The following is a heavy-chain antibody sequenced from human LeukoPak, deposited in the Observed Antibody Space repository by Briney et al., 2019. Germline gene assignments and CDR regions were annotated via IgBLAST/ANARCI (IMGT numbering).Heavy chain of an antibody. CDR2: IFSGGTP. CDR3: ARGSSPDY. Sequence: GGSLRLSCAASGLTVSNNYMSWVRQAPGKGLEWVSIIFSGGTPYYADSVKGRFTISRDASKSTVSLQMNSLRAEDTAIYYCARGSSPDYWGQGTLVTVSS. D-gene: IGHD2-15*01. J-gene: IGHJ4*02. CDR1: GLTVSNNY. V-gene: IGHV3-53*01.